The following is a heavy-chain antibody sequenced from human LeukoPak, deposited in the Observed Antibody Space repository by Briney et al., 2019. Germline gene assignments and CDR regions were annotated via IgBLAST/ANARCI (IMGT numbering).Heavy chain of an antibody. J-gene: IGHJ4*02. CDR1: GYTLTELS. V-gene: IGHV1-2*02. CDR3: ARDRPDGQPISD. Sequence: ASVKVSCKVSGYTLTELSMHWVRQAPGQGLEWMGWINPNSGGTNYAQKFQGRVTMTRDTSISTAYMELSRLRSDDAAVYYCARDRPDGQPISDWGQGTLVTVSS. CDR2: INPNSGGT. D-gene: IGHD2-2*01.